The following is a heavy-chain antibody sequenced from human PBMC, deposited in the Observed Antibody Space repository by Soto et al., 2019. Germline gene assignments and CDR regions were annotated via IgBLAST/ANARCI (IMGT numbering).Heavy chain of an antibody. CDR3: ARDHPHSYGVYYFDY. CDR1: GGSISNYY. Sequence: SETLSLTCTVSGGSISNYYWNWIRQSPGKGLEWIGYIYSSGSTHYNPSLQNRVTISIDTSKNQVSLKVNSVTAADTAVYYCARDHPHSYGVYYFDYWGRGTTVTVSS. J-gene: IGHJ4*02. D-gene: IGHD5-18*01. V-gene: IGHV4-59*01. CDR2: IYSSGST.